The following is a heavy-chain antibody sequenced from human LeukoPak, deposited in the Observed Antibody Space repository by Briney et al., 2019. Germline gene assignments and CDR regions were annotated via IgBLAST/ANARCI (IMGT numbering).Heavy chain of an antibody. CDR2: ISGSGYYT. V-gene: IGHV3-23*01. D-gene: IGHD3-16*01. CDR3: AKDGSWGDYYFYFYMDV. Sequence: GGSLRLSCEASGYGFTFGNFGMSWVRQAPGKGLEWLSGISGSGYYTYYAASVKGRFTISRDNSKNTVYIQMNSLRAEDTAVYYCAKDGSWGDYYFYFYMDVWGKGTTVTVSS. CDR1: GYGFTFGNFG. J-gene: IGHJ6*03.